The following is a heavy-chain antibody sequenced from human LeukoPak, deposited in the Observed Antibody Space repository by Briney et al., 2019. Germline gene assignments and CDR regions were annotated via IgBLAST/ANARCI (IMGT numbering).Heavy chain of an antibody. V-gene: IGHV5-51*01. CDR2: IYPGESDT. Sequence: GGSLKISCKGSGYSFTSYWFGGVRQMPGKGLDWMGIIYPGESDTRYSPSFQGQVTISADKSISTAYLQWSSLKASDTAMYYCARGDFTVVTRGGDYNWFDPWGQGTLVTVSS. CDR1: GYSFTSYW. J-gene: IGHJ5*02. CDR3: ARGDFTVVTRGGDYNWFDP. D-gene: IGHD4-23*01.